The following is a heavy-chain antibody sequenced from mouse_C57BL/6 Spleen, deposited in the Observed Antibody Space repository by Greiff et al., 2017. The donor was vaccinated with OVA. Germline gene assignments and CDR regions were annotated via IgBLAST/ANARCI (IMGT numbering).Heavy chain of an antibody. CDR2: ISDGGSYT. CDR1: GFTFSSYA. CDR3: AREDYYGSSFYAMDY. Sequence: VKLVESGGGLVKPGGSLKLSCAASGFTFSSYAMSWVRQTPEKRLEWVATISDGGSYTYYPDNVKGRFTISRDNAKNNLYLQMSHLKSEDTAMYYCAREDYYGSSFYAMDYWGQGTSVTVSS. J-gene: IGHJ4*01. D-gene: IGHD1-1*01. V-gene: IGHV5-4*01.